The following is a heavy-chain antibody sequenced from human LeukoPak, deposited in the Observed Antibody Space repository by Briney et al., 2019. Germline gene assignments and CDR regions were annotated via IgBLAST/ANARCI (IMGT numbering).Heavy chain of an antibody. V-gene: IGHV4-4*02. CDR2: IYHSGST. CDR3: ARHVSIFGPINWFDP. J-gene: IGHJ5*02. Sequence: PSETLSLTCAVSGGSISSSNWWSWVRQPPGKGLEWIGEIYHSGSTNYNPSLKSRVTISVDKSKNQFSLKLSSVTAADTAVYYCARHVSIFGPINWFDPWGQGTLVTVSS. D-gene: IGHD3-3*01. CDR1: GGSISSSNW.